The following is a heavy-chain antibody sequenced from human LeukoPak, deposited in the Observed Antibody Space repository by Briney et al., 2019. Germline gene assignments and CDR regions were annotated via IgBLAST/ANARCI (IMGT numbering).Heavy chain of an antibody. CDR3: ASGGIYYGAAFDF. CDR1: GFTFDDYG. J-gene: IGHJ4*02. V-gene: IGHV3-20*04. Sequence: LTGGSLRLSCAASGFTFDDYGMSWVRQAPGKGLEWVSGINWNGGSTGYADSVKGRFTISRDNDKNSLYLQMNSLRAEDTALYYCASGGIYYGAAFDFWGQGSLVTVSA. CDR2: INWNGGST. D-gene: IGHD1-26*01.